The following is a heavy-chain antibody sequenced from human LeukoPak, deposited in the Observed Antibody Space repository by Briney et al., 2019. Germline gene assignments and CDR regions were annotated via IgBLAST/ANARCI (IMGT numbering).Heavy chain of an antibody. Sequence: SGPTLVNPTQTLTLTCTFSGFSLSTSAMCVSWIRQPPGKALEWLARIDWDDAKYCSTSLKTRLTISKDTSKNQVVLTMTNMDPVDTGTYYCARTTGYSSTWYVDNWGQGTLVTVSS. CDR3: ARTTGYSSTWYVDN. CDR2: IDWDDAK. J-gene: IGHJ4*02. V-gene: IGHV2-70*11. CDR1: GFSLSTSAMC. D-gene: IGHD6-13*01.